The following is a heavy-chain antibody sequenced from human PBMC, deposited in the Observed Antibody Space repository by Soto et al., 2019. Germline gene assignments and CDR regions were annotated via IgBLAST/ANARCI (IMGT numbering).Heavy chain of an antibody. V-gene: IGHV3-23*01. CDR2: ISGSGGST. D-gene: IGHD6-13*01. J-gene: IGHJ4*02. CDR1: GFTFSSYA. CDR3: ANEKQQLVLIDY. Sequence: GSLRLSCAASGFTFSSYAMSWVRQAPGKGLEWVSAISGSGGSTYYADSVKGRFTISRDNSKNTLYLQMNSLRAEDTAVYYCANEKQQLVLIDYWGQGTLVTVSS.